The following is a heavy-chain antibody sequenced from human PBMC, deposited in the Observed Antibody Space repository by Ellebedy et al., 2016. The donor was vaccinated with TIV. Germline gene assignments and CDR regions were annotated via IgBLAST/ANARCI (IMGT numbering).Heavy chain of an antibody. CDR2: IAYDGSNK. Sequence: GESLKISCAASGFTFSSYGMHWVRQAPGKGLEWVAVIAYDGSNKYHADSVKGRFTISRDNSKNTLYLQMNSLRAEDTAVYYCAKDRPGSLYGMDVWGQGTTVTVSS. CDR3: AKDRPGSLYGMDV. CDR1: GFTFSSYG. V-gene: IGHV3-30*18. D-gene: IGHD3-10*01. J-gene: IGHJ6*02.